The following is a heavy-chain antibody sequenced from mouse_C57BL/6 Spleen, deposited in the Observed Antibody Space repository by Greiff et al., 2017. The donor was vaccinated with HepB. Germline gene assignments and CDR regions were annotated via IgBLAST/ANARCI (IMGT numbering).Heavy chain of an antibody. V-gene: IGHV1-50*01. CDR2: IDPSDSYT. Sequence: QVQLQQPGAELVKPGASVKLSCKASGYTFTSYWMQWVKQRPGQGLEWIGEIDPSDSYTNYNQKFKGKATLTVDTSSRTAYMQLSSLTSEDSAVYYCARMRVAHFDYWGQGTTLTVSS. CDR1: GYTFTSYW. J-gene: IGHJ2*01. D-gene: IGHD1-1*01. CDR3: ARMRVAHFDY.